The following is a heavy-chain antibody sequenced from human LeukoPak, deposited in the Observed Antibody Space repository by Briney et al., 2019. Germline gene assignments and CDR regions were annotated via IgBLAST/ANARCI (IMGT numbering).Heavy chain of an antibody. CDR3: ARKATRPS. V-gene: IGHV3-23*01. J-gene: IGHJ4*02. Sequence: GGSLTLSCTASGFTFSSYAVNRSRQSPGKGLEWVSSISTTGGSAYYAGSVQGLFTISRDNSKNTLFLQMNSLRAEAKAIYYCARKATRPSWGQGTLVTVS. CDR2: ISTTGGSA. CDR1: GFTFSSYA.